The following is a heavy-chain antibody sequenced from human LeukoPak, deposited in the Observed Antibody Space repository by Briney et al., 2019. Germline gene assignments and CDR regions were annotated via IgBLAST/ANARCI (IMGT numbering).Heavy chain of an antibody. J-gene: IGHJ4*02. CDR3: ARVGLSSGWYGSVSGYFDY. CDR1: GGSFSGYY. Sequence: SETLSLTCAVYGGSFSGYYWSWIRQPPGKGLEWIGEINHSGSTNYNPSLKSRVTISVDTSKNQFSLKLSSVTAADTAVYYCARVGLSSGWYGSVSGYFDYWGQGTLVTVSS. CDR2: INHSGST. D-gene: IGHD6-19*01. V-gene: IGHV4-34*01.